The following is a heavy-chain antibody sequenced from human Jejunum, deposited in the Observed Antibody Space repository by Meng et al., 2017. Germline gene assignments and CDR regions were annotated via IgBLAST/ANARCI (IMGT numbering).Heavy chain of an antibody. J-gene: IGHJ4*02. CDR3: VKDWGGAGALDY. CDR1: GFTFTSNW. CDR2: VNYDATYT. D-gene: IGHD1-26*01. V-gene: IGHV3-74*01. Sequence: GGCLTLSCGASGFTFTSNWMHWVRPAPGKGLVWVSRVNYDATYTDYADSVKGRFTISRDNAKNTLYLQMNSLRAEDTAVYYCVKDWGGAGALDYWGQGTLVTVSS.